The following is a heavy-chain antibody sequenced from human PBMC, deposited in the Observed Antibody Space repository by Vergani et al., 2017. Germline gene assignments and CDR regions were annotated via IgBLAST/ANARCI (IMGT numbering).Heavy chain of an antibody. CDR1: GYTFTSYD. CDR3: ARDRKVPEDRMATINWFDP. Sequence: QVQLVQSGAEVKKPGASVKVSCKASGYTFTSYDINWVRQATGQGLEWMGWMNPNSGNTGYAQKFQGRVTMTRNTSISTAYMELSSLRSEDTAVYYCARDRKVPEDRMATINWFDPWGQGTLVTVSS. V-gene: IGHV1-8*01. J-gene: IGHJ5*02. CDR2: MNPNSGNT. D-gene: IGHD5-12*01.